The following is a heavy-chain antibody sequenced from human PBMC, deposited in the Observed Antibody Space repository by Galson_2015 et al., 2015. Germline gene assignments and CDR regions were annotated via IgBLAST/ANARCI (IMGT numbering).Heavy chain of an antibody. J-gene: IGHJ4*02. CDR3: ARDLSGIGNGHIDY. CDR2: IIPIFGTA. V-gene: IGHV1-69*13. CDR1: GGTFSSYA. D-gene: IGHD2-21*01. Sequence: SVKVSCKASGGTFSSYAISWVRQAPGQGLEWMGGIIPIFGTANYAQKFQGRVTITADESTSTAYMELSSLRSEDTAVYYCARDLSGIGNGHIDYWGQGTLVTVSS.